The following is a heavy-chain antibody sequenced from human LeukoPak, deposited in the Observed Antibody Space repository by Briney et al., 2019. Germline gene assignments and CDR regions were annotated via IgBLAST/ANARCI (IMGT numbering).Heavy chain of an antibody. Sequence: ASVKVSCKASGYTFTSYDINWVRQATGQGLEWMGWMNPNSGNTGYAQKFQGRVTMTRNTSISTAYMELSSLRSEDTAVYYCARVTTMVRGVIGYWGQGTLVTVSS. V-gene: IGHV1-8*01. D-gene: IGHD3-10*01. J-gene: IGHJ4*02. CDR2: MNPNSGNT. CDR3: ARVTTMVRGVIGY. CDR1: GYTFTSYD.